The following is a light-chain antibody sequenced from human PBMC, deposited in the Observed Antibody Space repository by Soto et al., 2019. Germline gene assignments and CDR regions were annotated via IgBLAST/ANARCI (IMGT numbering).Light chain of an antibody. CDR3: ATWDDTPNGPWV. CDR1: DSNIGRNA. CDR2: GNH. V-gene: IGLV1-44*01. J-gene: IGLJ3*02. Sequence: QSVLTQPPSASGTPGQKVTISCSGSDSNIGRNAVKWYQQLPGAAPKLLIFGNHQRPSGVPDRFSASKSGTSASLAISGLHSEDEATYYCATWDDTPNGPWVFGGGTKVTVL.